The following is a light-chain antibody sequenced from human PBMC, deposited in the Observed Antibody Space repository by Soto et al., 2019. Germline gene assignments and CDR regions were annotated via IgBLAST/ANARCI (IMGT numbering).Light chain of an antibody. V-gene: IGKV3-15*01. Sequence: EIVMTQSPATLSVSPGERATLSCRASQSVSSNLAWYQQNPGQAPRRLIYGASTRATGIPARFSGSGSGTEFTLTLSSLQSEDFAVYYCQQYNNWPPWTFGQGTKVEIK. J-gene: IGKJ1*01. CDR1: QSVSSN. CDR3: QQYNNWPPWT. CDR2: GAS.